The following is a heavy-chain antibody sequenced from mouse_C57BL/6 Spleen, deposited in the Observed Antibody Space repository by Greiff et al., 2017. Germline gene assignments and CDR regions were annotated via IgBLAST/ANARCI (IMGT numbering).Heavy chain of an antibody. D-gene: IGHD2-3*01. Sequence: VQLQQSGAELVRPGSSVKLSCKASGYTFTSYWMHWVKQRPIQGLEWIGNIDPSDSETHYNQKFKDKATLTVDKSSSTAYMQLSSLTSEDSAVYYCARFYDGTPWFAYWGQGTLVTVSA. J-gene: IGHJ3*01. V-gene: IGHV1-52*01. CDR2: IDPSDSET. CDR1: GYTFTSYW. CDR3: ARFYDGTPWFAY.